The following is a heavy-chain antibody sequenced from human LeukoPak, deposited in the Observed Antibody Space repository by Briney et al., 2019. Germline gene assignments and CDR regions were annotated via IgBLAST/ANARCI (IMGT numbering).Heavy chain of an antibody. CDR1: GFTFSSYA. CDR3: AKGYCSSTNCKESFFDY. J-gene: IGHJ4*02. D-gene: IGHD2-2*01. Sequence: PGGSLRLSCAASGFTFSSYAMNWVRQAPGKGLEWVSNISASGCSTYYFVKGRFTISSDNSKNTLNLQMNRLRAEDTAVYYCAKGYCSSTNCKESFFDYWGQGTLVTVSS. CDR2: ISASGCST. V-gene: IGHV3-23*01.